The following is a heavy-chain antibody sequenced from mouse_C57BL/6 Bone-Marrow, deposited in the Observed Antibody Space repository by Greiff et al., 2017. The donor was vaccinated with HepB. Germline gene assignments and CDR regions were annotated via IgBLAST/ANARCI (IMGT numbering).Heavy chain of an antibody. CDR3: AREGLLQKGYFDY. D-gene: IGHD1-1*01. J-gene: IGHJ2*01. CDR2: INPDSSTI. Sequence: PAAAVDFSRYWMSWVRRAPGKGLEWIGEINPDSSTINYAPSLKDKFIISRDNAKNTLYLQMSKVRSEDTALYYCAREGLLQKGYFDYWGQGTTLTVSS. CDR1: AVDFSRYW. V-gene: IGHV4-1*01.